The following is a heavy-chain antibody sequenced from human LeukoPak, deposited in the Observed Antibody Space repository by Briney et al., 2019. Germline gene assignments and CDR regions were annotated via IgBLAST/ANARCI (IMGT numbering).Heavy chain of an antibody. D-gene: IGHD3-16*01. CDR2: INPSGGST. J-gene: IGHJ3*02. V-gene: IGHV1-46*01. CDR1: GYTFISYY. Sequence: ASVKVSCKASGYTFISYYMHWVRQAPGQGLEWMGIINPSGGSTSYAQKFQGRVTMARDMSTSTVYMELSSLRSEDTAVYYCARVGLNDAFDIWGQGTMVTVSS. CDR3: ARVGLNDAFDI.